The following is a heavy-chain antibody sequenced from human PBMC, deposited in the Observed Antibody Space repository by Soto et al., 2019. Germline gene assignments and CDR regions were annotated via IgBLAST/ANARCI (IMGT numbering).Heavy chain of an antibody. CDR1: GYSFTSYW. J-gene: IGHJ6*02. V-gene: IGHV5-51*01. Sequence: PGESLKISFKGSGYSFTSYWIGWVRQMPGEGLEWMGIIYPGDSDTRYSPSFQGQVTISADKSISTAYLQWSSLKASDTAMYYCARHGSSSINYYYGMDVWGQGTTVTVSS. CDR3: ARHGSSSINYYYGMDV. D-gene: IGHD6-13*01. CDR2: IYPGDSDT.